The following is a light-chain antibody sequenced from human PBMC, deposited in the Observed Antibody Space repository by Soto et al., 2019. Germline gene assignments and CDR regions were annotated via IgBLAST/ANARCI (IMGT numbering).Light chain of an antibody. CDR2: WAS. CDR3: QQYYDSPLT. V-gene: IGKV4-1*01. J-gene: IGKJ4*01. Sequence: DIVMTQSPDSLAVSLGERATINCKSSQSVLYSSNNKNYLTWYQQKPGQPPKLLISWASTRESGVPERFSGSGSGTDFTLTISSLQAEDAAVYYCQQYYDSPLTFGGGTKVEIK. CDR1: QSVLYSSNNKNY.